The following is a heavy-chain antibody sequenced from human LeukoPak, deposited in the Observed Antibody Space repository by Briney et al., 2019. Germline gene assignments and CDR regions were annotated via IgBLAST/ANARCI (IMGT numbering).Heavy chain of an antibody. D-gene: IGHD6-13*01. J-gene: IGHJ4*02. CDR2: ISGSGGST. V-gene: IGHV3-23*01. CDR1: GFTFSSYA. Sequence: GGSLRLSCAASGFTFSSYAMSSVRQAPGEGLEWVSAISGSGGSTYYADSVKGRFTISRDNSKNTPYLQMNSLRAEDTAVYYCAKGGGQQLVRDYWGQGTLVTVSS. CDR3: AKGGGQQLVRDY.